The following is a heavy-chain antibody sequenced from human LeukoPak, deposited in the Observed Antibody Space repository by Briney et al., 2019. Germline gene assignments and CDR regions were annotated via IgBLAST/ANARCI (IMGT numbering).Heavy chain of an antibody. D-gene: IGHD6-13*01. CDR3: AKAAAAPGFDF. Sequence: GGSLRLPCAASGFTSSSYALNWVRQAPGKGLEWVATVSGSGDRMYHADSVKGRFTISRDNSKNTIYLQMNSLRAEDTALYYCAKAAAAPGFDFWGQGTLVTVSS. V-gene: IGHV3-23*01. CDR1: GFTSSSYA. J-gene: IGHJ4*02. CDR2: VSGSGDRM.